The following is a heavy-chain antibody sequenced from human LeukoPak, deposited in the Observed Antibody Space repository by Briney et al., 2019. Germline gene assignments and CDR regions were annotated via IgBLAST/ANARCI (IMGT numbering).Heavy chain of an antibody. Sequence: RASVKVPCKASGYTFTTYYIHWVRQAPGQGLEWMGKINPSGGSTNYAQKFQGRVIMTRDTSTSTVYMELSSLRSEDTAFYYCARYSTYPSYWGQGTLVTVSS. D-gene: IGHD6-13*01. J-gene: IGHJ4*02. CDR3: ARYSTYPSY. CDR2: INPSGGST. V-gene: IGHV1-46*01. CDR1: GYTFTTYY.